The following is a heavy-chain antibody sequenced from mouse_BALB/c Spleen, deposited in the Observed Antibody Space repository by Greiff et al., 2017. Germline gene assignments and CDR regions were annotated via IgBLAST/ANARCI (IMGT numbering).Heavy chain of an antibody. CDR1: GYTFTDYA. D-gene: IGHD2-10*02. CDR3: ARRYGNYVSYAMDY. CDR2: ISTYYGDA. Sequence: VQLQQSGAELVRPGVSVKISCKGSGYTFTDYAMHWVKQSHAKSLEWIGVISTYYGDASYNQKFKGKATMTVDKSSSTAYMELARLTSEDSAIYYCARRYGNYVSYAMDYWGQGTSVTVSS. V-gene: IGHV1S137*01. J-gene: IGHJ4*01.